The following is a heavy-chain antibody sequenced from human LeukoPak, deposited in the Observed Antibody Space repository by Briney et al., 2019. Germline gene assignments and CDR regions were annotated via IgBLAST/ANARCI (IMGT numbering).Heavy chain of an antibody. J-gene: IGHJ4*02. D-gene: IGHD4-23*01. Sequence: GGSLRLSCAASGFTFSSYSMNWVRQAPGKGLEWVSSISSSISYIYYADSVKGQFTISRDNAKNSLYLQMNSLRDEDTAVYYCASSDYGGKKGFDYWGQGTLVTVSS. CDR3: ASSDYGGKKGFDY. CDR1: GFTFSSYS. CDR2: ISSSISYI. V-gene: IGHV3-21*01.